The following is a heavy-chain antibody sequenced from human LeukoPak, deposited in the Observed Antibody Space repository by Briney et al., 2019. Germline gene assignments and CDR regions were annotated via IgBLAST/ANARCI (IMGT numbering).Heavy chain of an antibody. Sequence: GESLKISCKGSGYSFSSYWIAWVRQMPGKGLEWMGIIYPGDSDTRYSPSFQGQVTISADKSISTAYLQWSSLTASDTAMYYCARHRPYSSGWRHFDYWGQGTLVSVSS. CDR3: ARHRPYSSGWRHFDY. CDR2: IYPGDSDT. D-gene: IGHD6-19*01. CDR1: GYSFSSYW. J-gene: IGHJ4*02. V-gene: IGHV5-51*01.